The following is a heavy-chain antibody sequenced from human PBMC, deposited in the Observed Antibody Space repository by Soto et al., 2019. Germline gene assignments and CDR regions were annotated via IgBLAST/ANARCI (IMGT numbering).Heavy chain of an antibody. CDR3: AKSLLFVDHAYMDV. V-gene: IGHV1-69*02. Sequence: QVQLVQSGAELKKPGSSVKVSCEASGGSFISYSFTWVRQAPGQGLEWMGRIIPIQGKANYALKFQDRVTITADRSTRTAYMELRSLRPEDTAVYYCAKSLLFVDHAYMDVWGKGTTDTVSS. CDR2: IIPIQGKA. D-gene: IGHD2-21*01. CDR1: GGSFISYS. J-gene: IGHJ6*03.